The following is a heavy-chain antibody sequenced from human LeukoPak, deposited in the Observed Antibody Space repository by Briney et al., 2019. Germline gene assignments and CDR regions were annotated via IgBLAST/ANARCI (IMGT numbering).Heavy chain of an antibody. J-gene: IGHJ5*02. CDR3: ARGVAARGHNWFDP. V-gene: IGHV3-21*01. CDR2: ISSSSSYI. Sequence: PGGSLRLSCAASGFTFSSYSMNWVRQAPGKGLEWVSSISSSSSYIYYADSVKGRFTISRDNAKNSLYLQMNSLRAEDTAVYYCARGVAARGHNWFDPWGQGTLVTVSS. D-gene: IGHD6-6*01. CDR1: GFTFSSYS.